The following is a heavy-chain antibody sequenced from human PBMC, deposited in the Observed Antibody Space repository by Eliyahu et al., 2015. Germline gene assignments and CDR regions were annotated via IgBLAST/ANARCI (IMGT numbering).Heavy chain of an antibody. CDR1: GASISRGDYY. D-gene: IGHD3-10*01. Sequence: QVHLQESGPGLVKPSQTLSLTCTVSGASISRGDYYWTWIRQPPGKGLEWVGYIYNSGSAYYSPSLKSRASMSVDTSKNQFSLRLSSVTAADTATYFCSREGGEYWGQGILVTVS. J-gene: IGHJ4*02. CDR2: IYNSGSA. V-gene: IGHV4-30-4*01. CDR3: SREGGEY.